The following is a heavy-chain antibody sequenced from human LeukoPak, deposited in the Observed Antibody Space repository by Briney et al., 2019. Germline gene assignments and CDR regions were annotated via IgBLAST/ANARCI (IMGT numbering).Heavy chain of an antibody. D-gene: IGHD3-22*01. CDR1: GGSFSGYY. Sequence: SETLSLTCAVYGGSFSGYYWSWIRQPPGKGLEWIGEINHSGSTNYNPSLKSRVTISVDRSKNQFSLKLSSVTAADTAVYYCARTLWDSSGYYYHYYYGMDVWGQGTTVTVSS. CDR2: INHSGST. CDR3: ARTLWDSSGYYYHYYYGMDV. V-gene: IGHV4-34*01. J-gene: IGHJ6*02.